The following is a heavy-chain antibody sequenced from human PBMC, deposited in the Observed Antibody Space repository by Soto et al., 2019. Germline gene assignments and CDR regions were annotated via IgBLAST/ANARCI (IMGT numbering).Heavy chain of an antibody. CDR1: GGSISSSSYY. V-gene: IGHV4-39*01. CDR3: XXXXXXXXXXXDY. Sequence: QLQLQESGPGLVKPSETLSLTCTVSGGSISSSSYYWGWIRQPPGKGLEWIGSIYYSGSTYYTPSPMSRVTISVDTSKTQFSLKLSSVTAXXXXXXXXXXXXXXXXXXXDYWGQGTLVTVSS. CDR2: IYYSGST. J-gene: IGHJ4*02.